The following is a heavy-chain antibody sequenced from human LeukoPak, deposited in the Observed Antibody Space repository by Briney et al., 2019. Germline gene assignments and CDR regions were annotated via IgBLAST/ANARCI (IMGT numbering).Heavy chain of an antibody. Sequence: ASVKVSCKASGGTFSSYAINWVRQAPGQGLEWMGRIIPIFGTANYAQKFQGRITITTDESTSTAYMELSSLRSEDTAVYYCARISSSWLYYFDYWGQGALLTVSS. CDR2: IIPIFGTA. CDR3: ARISSSWLYYFDY. D-gene: IGHD6-13*01. J-gene: IGHJ4*02. V-gene: IGHV1-69*05. CDR1: GGTFSSYA.